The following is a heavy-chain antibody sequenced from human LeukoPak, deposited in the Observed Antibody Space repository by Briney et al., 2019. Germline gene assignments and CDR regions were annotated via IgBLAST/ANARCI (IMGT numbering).Heavy chain of an antibody. CDR1: GFNFDDYT. Sequence: PGGSLRLSCAASGFNFDDYTMHWVRQAPGKGLEWVSLISWDGGTTYYADSVRGRFTISRDNSKNSLYLQMNSLRTEDAALYYCAKDMGLDYWGQGTLVTVSS. CDR2: ISWDGGTT. D-gene: IGHD5/OR15-5a*01. J-gene: IGHJ4*02. V-gene: IGHV3-43*01. CDR3: AKDMGLDY.